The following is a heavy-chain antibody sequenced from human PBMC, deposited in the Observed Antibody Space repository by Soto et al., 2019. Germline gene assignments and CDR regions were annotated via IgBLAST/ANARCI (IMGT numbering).Heavy chain of an antibody. Sequence: GGSLRLSCAASGFTFSSYGMHWVRQAPGKGLEWVAVIWYDGSNKYYADSVKGRFTISRDNSKNTLYLQMNSLRAEDTAVYYCARDTVRITMLVAADESDAFDIWGQGTMVTVS. J-gene: IGHJ3*02. CDR3: ARDTVRITMLVAADESDAFDI. CDR1: GFTFSSYG. CDR2: IWYDGSNK. V-gene: IGHV3-33*01. D-gene: IGHD3-22*01.